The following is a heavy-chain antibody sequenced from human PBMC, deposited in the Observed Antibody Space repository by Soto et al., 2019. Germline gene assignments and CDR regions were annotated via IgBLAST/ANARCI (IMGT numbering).Heavy chain of an antibody. Sequence: ASVKVSCKASGYTFTSYDINWVRQATGQGLEWMGWMNPNSGNTGYAQKFQGRVTMTRNTSISTAYMELSSLRSEDTAVYYCARGTYYYDSSGSHLDGYYYGMGVWGQGTTVTVSS. D-gene: IGHD3-22*01. CDR3: ARGTYYYDSSGSHLDGYYYGMGV. V-gene: IGHV1-8*01. CDR2: MNPNSGNT. CDR1: GYTFTSYD. J-gene: IGHJ6*02.